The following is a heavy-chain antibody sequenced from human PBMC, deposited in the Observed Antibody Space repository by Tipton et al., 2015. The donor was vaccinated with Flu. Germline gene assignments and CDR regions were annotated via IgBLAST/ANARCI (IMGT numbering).Heavy chain of an antibody. CDR1: GFTFSSYW. V-gene: IGHV3-74*01. J-gene: IGHJ3*02. Sequence: GSLRLSCAASGFTFSSYWMHWVRQAPGKGLVWVSRINSDGSSTSYADSVKGRFTISRDNAKNTLYLQMNSLRAEDTAVYYCARDIDGSGSYRPGDAFDIWGQGTMVTVSS. CDR2: INSDGSST. D-gene: IGHD3-10*01. CDR3: ARDIDGSGSYRPGDAFDI.